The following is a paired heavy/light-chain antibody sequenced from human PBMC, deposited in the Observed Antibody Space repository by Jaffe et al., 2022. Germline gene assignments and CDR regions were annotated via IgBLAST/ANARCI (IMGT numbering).Heavy chain of an antibody. CDR3: AHSLPSYDYIWGSYRYHPGTFDY. Sequence: QITLKESGPTLVKPTQTLTLTCTFSGFSLSTSGVGVGWIRQPPGKALEWLALIYWNDDKRYSPSLKSRLTITKDTSKNQVVLTMTNMDPVDTATYYCAHSLPSYDYIWGSYRYHPGTFDYWGQGTLVTVSS. V-gene: IGHV2-5*01. J-gene: IGHJ4*02. D-gene: IGHD3-16*02. CDR1: GFSLSTSGVG. CDR2: IYWNDDK.
Light chain of an antibody. V-gene: IGKV3-20*01. J-gene: IGKJ3*01. CDR1: QSVSSSY. CDR3: QQYGSLFT. CDR2: GAS. Sequence: EIVLTQSPGTLSLSPGERATLSCRASQSVSSSYLAWYQQKPGQAPRLLIYGASSRATGIPDRFSGSGSGTDFTLTISRLEPEDFAVYYCQQYGSLFTFGPGTKVDIK.